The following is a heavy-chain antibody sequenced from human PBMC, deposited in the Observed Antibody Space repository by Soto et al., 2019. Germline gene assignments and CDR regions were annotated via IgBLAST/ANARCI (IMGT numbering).Heavy chain of an antibody. Sequence: GGSLRLSCAASGFTFSSYAMSWVRQAPGKGLEWVSAISGSGGSTYYADSVKGRFTISRDNSKNTLYLQMNSLRAEDTAVYYCAKDLPRPTVRGVILGYFDYWGQGTLVTVSS. CDR3: AKDLPRPTVRGVILGYFDY. J-gene: IGHJ4*02. D-gene: IGHD3-10*02. CDR1: GFTFSSYA. V-gene: IGHV3-23*01. CDR2: ISGSGGST.